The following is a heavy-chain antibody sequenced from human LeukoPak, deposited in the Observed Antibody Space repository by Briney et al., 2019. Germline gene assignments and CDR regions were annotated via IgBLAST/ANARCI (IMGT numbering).Heavy chain of an antibody. V-gene: IGHV5-51*01. CDR1: GYSFTSHW. Sequence: GESLKISCKGSGYSFTSHWVGWVRQMPGKGLEWMGIIYPADSDTRYSPSFQGQVTISADKSITTAYLQWSSLKASDTAMYYCARRFHWSGYYCFDYWGQGTLVTVSS. D-gene: IGHD3-3*01. J-gene: IGHJ4*02. CDR2: IYPADSDT. CDR3: ARRFHWSGYYCFDY.